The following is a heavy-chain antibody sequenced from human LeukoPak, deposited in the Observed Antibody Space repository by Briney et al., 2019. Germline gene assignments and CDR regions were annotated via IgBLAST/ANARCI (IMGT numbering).Heavy chain of an antibody. CDR1: CVSITVGSYY. CDR2: IYYSGST. Sequence: SETLSLTSSLACVSITVGSYYLSWIRQHPGKGLEWIGYIYYSGSTYYNPSLKSRVTISGDTSINQFSLMLSSVTAADTSVYYCAREINGGSQRGFDYRVQGTLVTVSS. J-gene: IGHJ4*02. V-gene: IGHV4-31*03. D-gene: IGHD7-27*01. CDR3: AREINGGSQRGFDY.